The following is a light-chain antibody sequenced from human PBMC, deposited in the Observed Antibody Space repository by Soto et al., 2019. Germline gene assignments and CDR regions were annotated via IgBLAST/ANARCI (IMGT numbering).Light chain of an antibody. V-gene: IGKV2-24*01. Sequence: DVVMTQTPLFSPVTLGQPASISCRSSQSLVDGAGNTHLSWLQQRPGQPSRLLIYKISNRFSGVPNRYRCSGAGTEFEMKISGVEAEDVGLDSCMQPPQYPRMFRRGNKVQIK. CDR1: QSLVDGAGNTH. J-gene: IGKJ1*01. CDR2: KIS. CDR3: MQPPQYPRM.